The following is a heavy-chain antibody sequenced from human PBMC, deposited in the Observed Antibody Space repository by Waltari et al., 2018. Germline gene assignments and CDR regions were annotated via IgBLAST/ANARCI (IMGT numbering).Heavy chain of an antibody. CDR3: ARVVRGFWFDP. Sequence: QVQLVQSGAEVKKPGASVKVSCKASGYPFTSYAMHWVRQAPGQRLEWMGWINAGNGNTKYSQKFQGRVTITRDTSASTAYMELSSLRSEDTAVYYCARVVRGFWFDPWGQGTLVTVSS. D-gene: IGHD1-26*01. CDR1: GYPFTSYA. CDR2: INAGNGNT. V-gene: IGHV1-3*01. J-gene: IGHJ5*02.